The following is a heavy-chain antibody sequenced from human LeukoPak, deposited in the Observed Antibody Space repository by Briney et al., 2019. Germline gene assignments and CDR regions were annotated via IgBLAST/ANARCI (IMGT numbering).Heavy chain of an antibody. CDR3: ARHSKYYYDSSGSYVGYFQH. CDR2: IYYSGST. D-gene: IGHD3-22*01. CDR1: GGSVSSGSYY. Sequence: SETLSLTCTVSGGSVSSGSYYWSWIRQPPGKGLEWIGYIYYSGSTNYNPSLKSRVTISVDTSKNQFSLKLSSVTAADTAVYYCARHSKYYYDSSGSYVGYFQHWGQGTLVTVSS. V-gene: IGHV4-61*01. J-gene: IGHJ1*01.